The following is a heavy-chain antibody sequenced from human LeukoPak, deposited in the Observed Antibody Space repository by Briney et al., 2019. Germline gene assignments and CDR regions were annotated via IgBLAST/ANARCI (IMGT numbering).Heavy chain of an antibody. CDR2: INSDGINT. CDR3: AKDRSGTAPYYFDY. Sequence: PGGSLRLSCAAAGFAFSNYWMHWVRQAPGKGLVWVSRINSDGINTSYADSVKGRFTISRDNAKNTLNLQMNSLRAEDTAVYYCAKDRSGTAPYYFDYWGQGTLVTVSS. D-gene: IGHD5-18*01. V-gene: IGHV3-74*01. CDR1: GFAFSNYW. J-gene: IGHJ4*02.